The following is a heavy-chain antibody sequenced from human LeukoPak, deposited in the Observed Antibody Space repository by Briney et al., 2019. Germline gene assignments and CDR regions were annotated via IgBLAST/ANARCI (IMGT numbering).Heavy chain of an antibody. CDR1: GFTFSSYA. CDR2: ISYDGSNK. V-gene: IGHV3-30-3*01. CDR3: AKADSGWYEGYFDY. Sequence: GGSLRLSCAASGFTFSSYAMHWVRQAPGKGLEWVAVISYDGSNKYYADSVKGRFTISRDNSKNTLYLQMNSLRAEDTAVYYCAKADSGWYEGYFDYWGQGTLVTVSS. J-gene: IGHJ4*02. D-gene: IGHD6-19*01.